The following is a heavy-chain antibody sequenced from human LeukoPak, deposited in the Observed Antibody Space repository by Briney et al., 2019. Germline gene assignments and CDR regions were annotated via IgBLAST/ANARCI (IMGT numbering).Heavy chain of an antibody. Sequence: PGGSLRLSCAASGFTFSSYSMNWVRQAPGKGLEWVSSISSSSSYIYYADSVKGRFTISRDNAKNSLYLQMNSLRAEDTAVYYCARDPIGDYYGSGSFTYWGQGTLVTVSS. J-gene: IGHJ4*02. CDR3: ARDPIGDYYGSGSFTY. D-gene: IGHD3-10*01. CDR1: GFTFSSYS. CDR2: ISSSSSYI. V-gene: IGHV3-21*01.